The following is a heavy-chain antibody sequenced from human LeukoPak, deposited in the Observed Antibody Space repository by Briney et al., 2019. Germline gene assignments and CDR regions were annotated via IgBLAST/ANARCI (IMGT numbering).Heavy chain of an antibody. CDR1: GFTFSSYS. CDR3: ARANSLMVRGVISYFDS. CDR2: ISSGSSYI. D-gene: IGHD3-10*01. J-gene: IGHJ4*02. V-gene: IGHV3-21*01. Sequence: PGGSLRLSCAASGFTFSSYSMNWVRQAPGKGLEWVSSISSGSSYIYYADSVKGRFTISRDNAANSLYLQMNSLRDEDTAVYFCARANSLMVRGVISYFDSWGQGTLVTVSS.